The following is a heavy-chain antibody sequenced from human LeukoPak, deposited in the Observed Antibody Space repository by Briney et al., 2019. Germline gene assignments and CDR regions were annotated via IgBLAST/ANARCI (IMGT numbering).Heavy chain of an antibody. CDR1: GYSFTSYD. CDR3: ARDGYDSSGPDY. V-gene: IGHV1-2*02. D-gene: IGHD3-22*01. J-gene: IGHJ4*02. Sequence: ASVKVSCKASGYSFTSYDINWVRQATGQGLEWMGWINPNSGGTNYAQKFQGRVTMTRDTSISTAYMELSRLRSDDAAVYYCARDGYDSSGPDYWGQGTLVTVSS. CDR2: INPNSGGT.